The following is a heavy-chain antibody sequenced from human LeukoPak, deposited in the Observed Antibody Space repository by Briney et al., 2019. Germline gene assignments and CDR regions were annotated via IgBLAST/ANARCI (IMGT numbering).Heavy chain of an antibody. D-gene: IGHD3-3*02. CDR3: GRHYLSAYQWYFDL. CDR2: IIPFFGTA. Sequence: GASVKVSCKASGGTFSSNAISWVRQAPGQGLEWMGGIIPFFGTANYAQKFQGRVTITADESTSAAYMELSSLRSEDTAVYYCGRHYLSAYQWYFDLWGRGTLVTVSS. J-gene: IGHJ2*01. V-gene: IGHV1-69*13. CDR1: GGTFSSNA.